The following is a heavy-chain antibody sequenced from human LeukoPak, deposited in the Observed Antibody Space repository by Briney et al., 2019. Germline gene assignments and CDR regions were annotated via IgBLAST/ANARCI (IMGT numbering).Heavy chain of an antibody. Sequence: GGSLRLSCAASGFIVSNNYMSWVRQAPGKGLEWVAVISYDGSNKYYADSVKGRFTISRDNSKNTLYLQMNSLRAEDTAVYYCAKDQSYGSMGFDYWGQGTLVTVSS. D-gene: IGHD5-18*01. CDR2: ISYDGSNK. V-gene: IGHV3-30*18. J-gene: IGHJ4*02. CDR1: GFIVSNNY. CDR3: AKDQSYGSMGFDY.